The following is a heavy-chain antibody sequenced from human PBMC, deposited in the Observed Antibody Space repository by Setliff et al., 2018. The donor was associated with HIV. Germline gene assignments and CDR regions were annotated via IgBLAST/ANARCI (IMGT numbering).Heavy chain of an antibody. CDR3: AGRRNYDYLWGSYRPGFIY. CDR2: FHYSGPT. Sequence: PSETLSLTCNVSVGSFSNTNYYWGWIRQPPGKGLEWIGSFHYSGPTSYNPSLRRRVTISVDTSKNQFSLELTSVTAADTAVYYCAGRRNYDYLWGSYRPGFIYWGQGTLVTVSS. CDR1: VGSFSNTNYY. D-gene: IGHD3-16*01. V-gene: IGHV4-39*01. J-gene: IGHJ4*02.